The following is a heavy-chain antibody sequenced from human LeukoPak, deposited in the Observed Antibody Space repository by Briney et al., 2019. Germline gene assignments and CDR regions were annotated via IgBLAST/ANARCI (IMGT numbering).Heavy chain of an antibody. V-gene: IGHV3-30-3*01. CDR1: GFTFSSYA. CDR3: ARDGAKGKTFDY. Sequence: PGGSLRLSCAASGFTFSSYAMHWVRQAPGKGLEWVAVISYDGSNKYYADSVKGRFTISRDNSKNTLYLQMNSLRAEDTAVYYCARDGAKGKTFDYWGQGTLVTASS. D-gene: IGHD4/OR15-4a*01. CDR2: ISYDGSNK. J-gene: IGHJ4*02.